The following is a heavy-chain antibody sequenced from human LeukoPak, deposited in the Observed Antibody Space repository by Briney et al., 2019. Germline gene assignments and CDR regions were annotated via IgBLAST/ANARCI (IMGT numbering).Heavy chain of an antibody. J-gene: IGHJ6*02. CDR1: GYTFTGYY. CDR2: ITPNSGGT. V-gene: IGHV1-2*02. CDR3: ARGSVYCSGVSCYDYYYYGMDV. Sequence: ASVKVSCKASGYTFTGYYMHWVRQAPGQGLEWMGWITPNSGGTNYAQKFQGGVTMTRDTTISTAYMELSRLRSDDTAVYYCARGSVYCSGVSCYDYYYYGMDVWGQGTTVTVSS. D-gene: IGHD2-15*01.